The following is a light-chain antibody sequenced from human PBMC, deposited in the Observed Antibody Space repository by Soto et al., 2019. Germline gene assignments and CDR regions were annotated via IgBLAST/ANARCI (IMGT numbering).Light chain of an antibody. Sequence: QSALTQPASVSGSPGQPVTISCAGTSSDVGGYNYVSWHQQHPGKAPKLMIYEVSNRPSGVSNRFSGSKSGNTASLTISGLQAEDEADYSCTSYTSSNTLVFGGGTKVTVL. CDR1: SSDVGGYNY. V-gene: IGLV2-14*01. CDR2: EVS. J-gene: IGLJ2*01. CDR3: TSYTSSNTLV.